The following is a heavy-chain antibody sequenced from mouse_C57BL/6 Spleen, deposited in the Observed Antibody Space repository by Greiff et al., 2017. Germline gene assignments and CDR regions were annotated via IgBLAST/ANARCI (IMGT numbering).Heavy chain of an antibody. D-gene: IGHD4-1*01. CDR2: IWSGGST. J-gene: IGHJ4*01. V-gene: IGHV2-2*01. CDR1: GFSLTSYG. CDR3: ARGLGGSLYYAMDY. Sequence: VMLVESGPGLVQPSQSLSITCTVSGFSLTSYGVHWVRQSPGKGLEWLGVIWSGGSTDYNAAFISRLSISKDNSKSQVFFKMNSLQADDTAIYYCARGLGGSLYYAMDYWGQGTSVTVSS.